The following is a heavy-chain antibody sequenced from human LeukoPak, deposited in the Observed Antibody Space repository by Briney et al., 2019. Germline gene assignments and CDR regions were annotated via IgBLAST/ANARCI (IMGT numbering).Heavy chain of an antibody. CDR2: IYTSGST. J-gene: IGHJ3*02. CDR3: ASDRIEVDAFDI. CDR1: GGSISSGSYF. Sequence: SETLSLTCTVSGGSISSGSYFWSWIRQPAGKGLEWIGRIYTSGSTNYNPSLKSRVTVSVDTSKNQFSLKLSSVTAADTAVYYCASDRIEVDAFDIWGQGTMVTVSS. V-gene: IGHV4-61*02. D-gene: IGHD2-15*01.